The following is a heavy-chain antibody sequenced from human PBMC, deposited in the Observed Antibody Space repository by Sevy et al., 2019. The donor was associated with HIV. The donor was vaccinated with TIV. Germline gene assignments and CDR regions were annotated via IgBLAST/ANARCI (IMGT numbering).Heavy chain of an antibody. CDR3: AKLSCSDGNCFSIDY. Sequence: GGSLRLSCATSGFSFNMYSLNWVRQPPGKGLEWVSGISASGASTYYADSVKGRFTISRDNSKNTLYLQINSLRAEDTAVYYCAKLSCSDGNCFSIDYWGQGTLVTVSS. V-gene: IGHV3-23*01. J-gene: IGHJ4*02. D-gene: IGHD2-15*01. CDR1: GFSFNMYS. CDR2: ISASGAST.